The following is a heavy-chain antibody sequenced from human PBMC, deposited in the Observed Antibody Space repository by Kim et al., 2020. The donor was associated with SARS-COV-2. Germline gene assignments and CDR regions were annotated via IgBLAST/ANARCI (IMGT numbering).Heavy chain of an antibody. D-gene: IGHD5-12*01. CDR2: ISGSGGST. CDR3: FVAGGYQPGMDV. CDR1: GFTFSSYA. J-gene: IGHJ6*02. Sequence: GGSLRLSCAASGFTFSSYAMSWVRQAPGKGLEWVSAISGSGGSTYYADSVKGRFTISRDNSKNTLYLQMNSLRAEDTAVYYCFVAGGYQPGMDVWGQGTTVTFSS. V-gene: IGHV3-23*01.